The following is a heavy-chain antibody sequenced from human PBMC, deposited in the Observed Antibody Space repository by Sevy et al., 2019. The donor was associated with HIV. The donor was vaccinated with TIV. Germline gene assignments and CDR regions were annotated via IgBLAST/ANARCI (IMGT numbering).Heavy chain of an antibody. Sequence: GGSLRLSCAASGFTFSSYAMHWVRQAPGKGLERVAVISYDGSNKYYADSVKGRFTISRDNSKNTLYLQMNSLRAEDTAVYYCARDRGCSGGSCYPRGFDPWCQGTLVTVSS. J-gene: IGHJ5*02. V-gene: IGHV3-30-3*01. CDR1: GFTFSSYA. CDR3: ARDRGCSGGSCYPRGFDP. CDR2: ISYDGSNK. D-gene: IGHD2-15*01.